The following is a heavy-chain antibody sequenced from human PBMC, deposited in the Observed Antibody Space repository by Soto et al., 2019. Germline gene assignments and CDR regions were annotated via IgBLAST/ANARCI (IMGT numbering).Heavy chain of an antibody. J-gene: IGHJ5*02. CDR2: IYYSGST. CDR3: ARRWSGSLNWFDP. CDR1: GGSISSYY. V-gene: IGHV4-59*08. Sequence: QVQLQESGPGLVKPSETLSLTCTVSGGSISSYYWSWIRQPPGKGLEWIGYIYYSGSTNYNPSLKSRVTISVDTSKNQFSLKLSSVTAADTAVYYCARRWSGSLNWFDPWGQGTLVTVSS. D-gene: IGHD1-26*01.